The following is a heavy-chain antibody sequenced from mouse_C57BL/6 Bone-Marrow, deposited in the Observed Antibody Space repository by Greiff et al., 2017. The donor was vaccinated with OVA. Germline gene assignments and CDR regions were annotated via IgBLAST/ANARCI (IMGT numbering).Heavy chain of an antibody. Sequence: VQLQQSGPELVKPGASVKISCKASGYTFTDYYMNWVKQSHGKSLEWIGDINPNNGGTSYNQKFKGKATLTVDKSSSTAYMELRSLTSEDSAVYDWAREGWDGLYYFDYWGQGTTLTVSS. D-gene: IGHD3-3*01. CDR2: INPNNGGT. CDR1: GYTFTDYY. J-gene: IGHJ2*01. CDR3: AREGWDGLYYFDY. V-gene: IGHV1-26*01.